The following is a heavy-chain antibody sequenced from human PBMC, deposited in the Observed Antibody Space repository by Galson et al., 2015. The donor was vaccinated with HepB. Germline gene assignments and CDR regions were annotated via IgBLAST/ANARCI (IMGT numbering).Heavy chain of an antibody. CDR1: GFTFSSYS. V-gene: IGHV3-21*06. Sequence: SLRLSCAASGFTFSSYSMNWVRQAPGKGLEWVSSISSSSRYIYYGDSVKGRFTISRDNAKNSLYLQMSSLRAGDTAVYYCARDSGSGYSYYFDYWGQGTLVTVSS. CDR2: ISSSSRYI. CDR3: ARDSGSGYSYYFDY. D-gene: IGHD3-22*01. J-gene: IGHJ4*02.